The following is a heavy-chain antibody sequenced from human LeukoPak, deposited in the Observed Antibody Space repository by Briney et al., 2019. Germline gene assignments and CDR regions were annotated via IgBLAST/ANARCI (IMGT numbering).Heavy chain of an antibody. D-gene: IGHD3-16*02. CDR2: IIPIFGTA. CDR1: GGTFSSYA. Sequence: ASVKVSCKASGGTFSSYAISWVRQAPGQGLEWMGRIIPIFGTANYAQKFQGRVTITADESTSTAYMELSSLRSEDTAVYYCARGDDYVWGSYRRSYGMDVWGQGTTVTVSS. CDR3: ARGDDYVWGSYRRSYGMDV. V-gene: IGHV1-69*13. J-gene: IGHJ6*02.